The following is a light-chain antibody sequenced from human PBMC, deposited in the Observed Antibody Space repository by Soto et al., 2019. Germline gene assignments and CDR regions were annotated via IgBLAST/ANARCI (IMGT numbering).Light chain of an antibody. CDR2: RAF. V-gene: IGKV3D-15*01. J-gene: IGKJ4*01. CDR3: QQYNGWPLT. CDR1: QSVSSAY. Sequence: EIVLTQSPGTLSLSPGERATLSCRASQSVSSAYLAWYRQKPGQAPRLLIYRAFTRATGIPTRFSGSGSGTEFTLTISSLQSEDFAVYYCQQYNGWPLTFGGGTKVDIK.